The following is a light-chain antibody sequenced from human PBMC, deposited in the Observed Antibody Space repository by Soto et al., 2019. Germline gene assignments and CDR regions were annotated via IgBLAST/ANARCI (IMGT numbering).Light chain of an antibody. Sequence: QPVLTQPPSASGTPGQRVTISCSGSSSNIESNYVYWYQQLPGTAPKLLIYRTKQRPSGVPDRFSGSKSGTSASLAISGLRSDDEADYYCAAWDDSLSGVVFGGGTKLTVL. CDR3: AAWDDSLSGVV. CDR2: RTK. CDR1: SSNIESNY. J-gene: IGLJ2*01. V-gene: IGLV1-47*01.